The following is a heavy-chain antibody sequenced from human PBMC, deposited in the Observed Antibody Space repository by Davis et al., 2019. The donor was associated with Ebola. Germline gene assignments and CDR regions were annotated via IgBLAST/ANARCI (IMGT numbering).Heavy chain of an antibody. D-gene: IGHD6-13*01. CDR3: AKRVGYTFDY. Sequence: PGGSLRLSCAASGFTSSNYAMSWVRQAPGQGLEWVSAISGSGSSTYYADSVKGRFTISRDNSKNALYLQVNSLRAEDTAVYYCAKRVGYTFDYWGQGTLVTVSS. CDR1: GFTSSNYA. J-gene: IGHJ4*02. CDR2: ISGSGSST. V-gene: IGHV3-23*01.